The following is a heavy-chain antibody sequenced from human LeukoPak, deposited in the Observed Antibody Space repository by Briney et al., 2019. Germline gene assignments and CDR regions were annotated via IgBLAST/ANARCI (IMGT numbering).Heavy chain of an antibody. CDR1: GFTFSGYW. CDR3: ARDSSGWLYYFDY. V-gene: IGHV3-74*01. J-gene: IGHJ4*02. Sequence: GGSLRLSCAASGFTFSGYWMHWVRQAPGKGLVWVSRIKSDGSITSYADSVKGRVTISRDNAKNTLYLQMNSLRAEDTAVYYCARDSSGWLYYFDYWGQGTLVTVSS. D-gene: IGHD6-19*01. CDR2: IKSDGSIT.